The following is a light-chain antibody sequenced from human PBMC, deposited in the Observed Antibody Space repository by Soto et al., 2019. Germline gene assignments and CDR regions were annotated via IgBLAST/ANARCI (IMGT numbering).Light chain of an antibody. V-gene: IGKV1-12*01. CDR2: AAS. CDR1: QGISTN. Sequence: DIQMTQSPSSVSASVGDRVTITCRASQGISTNLAWYQQKPGKAPKLLIYAASSLQSGVPPRFSGSGSGTDFTLTISSLQPEDFAIYYCLQANRVPLSFGQGTRLEN. J-gene: IGKJ5*01. CDR3: LQANRVPLS.